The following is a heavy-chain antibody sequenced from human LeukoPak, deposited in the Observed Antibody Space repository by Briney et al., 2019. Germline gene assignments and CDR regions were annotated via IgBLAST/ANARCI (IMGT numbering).Heavy chain of an antibody. J-gene: IGHJ4*02. Sequence: SVKVSCKASGVTFSSYAISWVRQAPGQGLEWMGRIIPILGIANYAQKFQGRVTITADKSTSTAYMELSSLRSEDTAVYYCARGPDYGGNSFNYWGQGTLVTVSS. CDR2: IIPILGIA. CDR1: GVTFSSYA. CDR3: ARGPDYGGNSFNY. D-gene: IGHD4-23*01. V-gene: IGHV1-69*04.